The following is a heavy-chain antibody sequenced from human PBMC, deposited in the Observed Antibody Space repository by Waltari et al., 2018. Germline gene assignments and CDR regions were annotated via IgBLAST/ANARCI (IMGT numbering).Heavy chain of an antibody. CDR2: IYSGWST. Sequence: EVQLVASGGGLIQPGGSLRLSCAASGFTVSSHYMRWVRQAPGKGLEWVSVIYSGWSTYDADSVKGRFTISRDNSKNTLYLQMNSLRAEDTAVYYCARAHDYSNYAFDYGGQGTLVTVSS. D-gene: IGHD4-4*01. CDR3: ARAHDYSNYAFDY. V-gene: IGHV3-53*01. J-gene: IGHJ4*02. CDR1: GFTVSSHY.